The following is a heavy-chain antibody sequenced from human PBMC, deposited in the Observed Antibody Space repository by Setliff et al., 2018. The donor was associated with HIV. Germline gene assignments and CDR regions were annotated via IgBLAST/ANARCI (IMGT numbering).Heavy chain of an antibody. CDR3: ARATGTADL. J-gene: IGHJ5*02. CDR2: INTHNGNT. CDR1: GYIFTTFG. V-gene: IGHV1-18*01. D-gene: IGHD3-10*01. Sequence: ASVKVSCKASGYIFTTFGFSWVRQAPGQGLEWMGWINTHNGNTHYAQRFQGRVTMTRDTSTTTAYMELRSLRTDDTAVYYCARATGTADLWGQGTKVTVSS.